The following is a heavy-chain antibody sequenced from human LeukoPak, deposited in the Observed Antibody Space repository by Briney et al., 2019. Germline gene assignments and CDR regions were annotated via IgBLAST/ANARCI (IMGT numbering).Heavy chain of an antibody. Sequence: GGSLRLSCAASRFTFSSYAMHWVRQAPGKGLEWVAVISYDGSNKYYADSVKGRFTISRDNSKNTLYLQMNSLRAEDTAVYYCARERGFTTPFALDYWGQGTLVTVSS. D-gene: IGHD3-16*01. V-gene: IGHV3-30-3*01. J-gene: IGHJ4*02. CDR2: ISYDGSNK. CDR1: RFTFSSYA. CDR3: ARERGFTTPFALDY.